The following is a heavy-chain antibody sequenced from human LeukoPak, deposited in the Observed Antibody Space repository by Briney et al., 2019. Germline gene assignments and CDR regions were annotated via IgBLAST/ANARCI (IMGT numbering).Heavy chain of an antibody. J-gene: IGHJ4*02. CDR2: IKQDGSEK. CDR1: GFTFSSYW. CDR3: AREPYCGGDCYSVLDY. Sequence: GGSLRLSCAASGFTFSSYWMSRVRQAPGKGLEWVANIKQDGSEKYYVDSVKGRFTISRDNAKNSLYLQMNSLRAEDTAVYYCAREPYCGGDCYSVLDYWGQGTLVTVSS. D-gene: IGHD2-21*02. V-gene: IGHV3-7*03.